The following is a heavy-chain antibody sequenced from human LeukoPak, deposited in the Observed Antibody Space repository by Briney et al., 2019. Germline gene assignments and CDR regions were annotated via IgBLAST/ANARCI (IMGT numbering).Heavy chain of an antibody. D-gene: IGHD3-3*01. CDR3: ARVITIFGVVISHFDY. Sequence: GGSLRLSCAASGFTVSSNYMSWVRQAPGKGLEWVSVIYSGGSTYYADSVKGRFTISRDNSKNTLYLQMNGLRAEDTAVYYCARVITIFGVVISHFDYWGQGTLVTVSS. CDR2: IYSGGST. V-gene: IGHV3-66*01. J-gene: IGHJ4*02. CDR1: GFTVSSNY.